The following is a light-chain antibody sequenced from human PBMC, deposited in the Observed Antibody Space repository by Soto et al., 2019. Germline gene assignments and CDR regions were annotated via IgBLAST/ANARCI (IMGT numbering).Light chain of an antibody. CDR2: DAS. V-gene: IGKV3-11*01. J-gene: IGKJ5*01. Sequence: DIVFTQSPSTLSLSPGDRATLSCRASQSISNYLAWYQQRPGQAPRLLIYDASNRATGIPARFSGSGSGTDLTLTISSLEPEDFAVYFCQQRTNWLFGQGTRLEIK. CDR3: QQRTNWL. CDR1: QSISNY.